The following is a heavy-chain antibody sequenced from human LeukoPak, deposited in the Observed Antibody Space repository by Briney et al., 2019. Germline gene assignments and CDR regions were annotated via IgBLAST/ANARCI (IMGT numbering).Heavy chain of an antibody. CDR3: AREPSGDHSGAFDI. CDR2: INRSGST. J-gene: IGHJ3*02. V-gene: IGHV4-34*01. Sequence: KPSETLSLTCAVYGGSFSGYYWSWIRQPPGKGLEWIGEINRSGSTNYNPSLKSRVTISVDTSKNQFSLKLSSVTAADTAVYYCAREPSGDHSGAFDIWGQGTMVTVSS. D-gene: IGHD4-11*01. CDR1: GGSFSGYY.